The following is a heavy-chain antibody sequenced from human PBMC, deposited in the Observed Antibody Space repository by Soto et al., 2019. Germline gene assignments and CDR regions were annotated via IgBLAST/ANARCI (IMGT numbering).Heavy chain of an antibody. CDR1: GGSFSGYY. D-gene: IGHD2-8*01. CDR2: INHSGST. CDR3: ARGSGVYHNFDY. Sequence: SETLSLTCAVYGGSFSGYYWSWIRQPPGKGLEWIGEINHSGSTNYNPSLKSRVTISVDTSKNQFSLKLSSVTAADTAVYYCARGSGVYHNFDYWGQGTLVTVSS. V-gene: IGHV4-34*01. J-gene: IGHJ4*02.